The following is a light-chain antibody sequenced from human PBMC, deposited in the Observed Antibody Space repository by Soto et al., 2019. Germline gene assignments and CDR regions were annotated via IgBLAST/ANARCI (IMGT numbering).Light chain of an antibody. J-gene: IGKJ1*01. CDR1: QSLIHSNGYNY. CDR2: LGS. Sequence: DIVMTQSQLSLPVTPGEPASISCISSQSLIHSNGYNYLAWFLQKAGQYPQLLIYLGSSRAAGVPDRFSGSGSGTFFTLQISRVEAEDVGVYYCMQALQAPSTFGQGTKVDI. V-gene: IGKV2-28*01. CDR3: MQALQAPST.